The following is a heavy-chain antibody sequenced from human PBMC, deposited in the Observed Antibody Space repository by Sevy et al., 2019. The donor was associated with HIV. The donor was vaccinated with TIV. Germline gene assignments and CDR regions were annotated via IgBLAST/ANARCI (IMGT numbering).Heavy chain of an antibody. D-gene: IGHD3-3*01. CDR1: GFTFSSYA. V-gene: IGHV3-23*01. CDR3: AKKREYYDFWSGYYGMDV. J-gene: IGHJ6*02. Sequence: GGSLRLSCAASGFTFSSYAMSWVRQAPGKGLEWVSAINGSGGSTYYSDSVKGRFTISRDNSKNTLYLQMNSLRAEDTAVYYCAKKREYYDFWSGYYGMDVWGQGTTVTVSS. CDR2: INGSGGST.